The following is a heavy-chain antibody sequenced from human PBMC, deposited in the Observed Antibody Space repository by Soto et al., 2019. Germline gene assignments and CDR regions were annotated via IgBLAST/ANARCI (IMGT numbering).Heavy chain of an antibody. CDR3: ARERESDYRRFDY. J-gene: IGHJ4*02. Sequence: GGSLRLSCAASGFTFSSYGMHLVRQAPGKGLEWVAVIWYDGSNKYYADSVKGRFTISRDNSKNTLYLQMNSLRAEDTAVYYCARERESDYRRFDYWGQGTLVTVSS. CDR2: IWYDGSNK. CDR1: GFTFSSYG. V-gene: IGHV3-33*01. D-gene: IGHD4-17*01.